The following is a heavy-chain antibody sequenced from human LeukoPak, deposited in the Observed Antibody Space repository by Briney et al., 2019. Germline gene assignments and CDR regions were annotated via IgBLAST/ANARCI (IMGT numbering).Heavy chain of an antibody. J-gene: IGHJ3*02. CDR3: ARHNWGTDAFDI. Sequence: SETLSLTCAVSGYSISSGYYWGWIRPPPGKGLEWIGSIYHSGSTYYNPSLKSRVTISVDTSKNQFSLKLSSVTAADTAVYYCARHNWGTDAFDIWGQGTMVTVSS. V-gene: IGHV4-38-2*01. CDR2: IYHSGST. CDR1: GYSISSGYY. D-gene: IGHD3-16*01.